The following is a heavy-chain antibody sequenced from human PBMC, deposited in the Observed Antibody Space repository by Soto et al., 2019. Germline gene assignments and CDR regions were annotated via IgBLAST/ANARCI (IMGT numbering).Heavy chain of an antibody. CDR2: TWHDGTNT. CDR3: ARANRPYCGGDCYSNY. D-gene: IGHD2-21*02. V-gene: IGHV3-33*01. Sequence: QVQLVESGGGVVQPGGSLRLSCAASGFTFSRFGMHWVRQAPGKGLEWVAVTWHDGTNTYYADSVKGRFTISRDNFKNTLYLQINSLRADDTAVYYCARANRPYCGGDCYSNYWGHGTLVTVSS. J-gene: IGHJ4*01. CDR1: GFTFSRFG.